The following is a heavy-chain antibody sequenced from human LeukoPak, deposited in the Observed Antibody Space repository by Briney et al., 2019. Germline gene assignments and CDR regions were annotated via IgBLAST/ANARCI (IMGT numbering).Heavy chain of an antibody. CDR1: GFTFSDYY. V-gene: IGHV3-11*06. CDR3: ARDRYKTGPDY. CDR2: ISSGSSYT. J-gene: IGHJ4*02. Sequence: GGSLRLSCAASGFTFSDYYMSWIRQAPGKGLEWVSYISSGSSYTNYADSVKGRFTISRDNSKNTLYLQMNSLRAEDTALYHCARDRYKTGPDYWGQGTLVTVSS. D-gene: IGHD1-14*01.